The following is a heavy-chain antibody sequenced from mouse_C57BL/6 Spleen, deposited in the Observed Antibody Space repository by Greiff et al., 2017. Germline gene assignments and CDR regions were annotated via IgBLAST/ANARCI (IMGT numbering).Heavy chain of an antibody. J-gene: IGHJ4*01. CDR2: ISSGGDYI. CDR3: TREGDGYDVGNAMDY. D-gene: IGHD2-2*01. CDR1: GFTFSSYA. V-gene: IGHV5-9-1*02. Sequence: DVMLVESGEGLVKPGGSLKLSCAASGFTFSSYAMSWVRQTPEKRLEWVAYISSGGDYIYYADTVKGRFTISRDNARNTLYLQMSSLKSEDTAMYYCTREGDGYDVGNAMDYWGQGTSVTVSS.